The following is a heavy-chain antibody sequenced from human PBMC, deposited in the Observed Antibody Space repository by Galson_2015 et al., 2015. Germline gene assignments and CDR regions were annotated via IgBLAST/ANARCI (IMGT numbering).Heavy chain of an antibody. J-gene: IGHJ6*02. CDR3: ARCIIGGSPPYGMDV. V-gene: IGHV3-7*03. Sequence: SLRLFCAASGFTFSSYWMSWVRQVPGKGLEWVANIKQDGSEKYYVDSVKGRFTISRDNAKNSLYPQMNSLRAEDTAVYYCARCIIGGSPPYGMDVWGQGATVTVSS. D-gene: IGHD2-15*01. CDR2: IKQDGSEK. CDR1: GFTFSSYW.